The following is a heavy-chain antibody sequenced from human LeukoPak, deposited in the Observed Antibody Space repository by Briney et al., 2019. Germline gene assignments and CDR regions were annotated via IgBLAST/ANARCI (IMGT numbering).Heavy chain of an antibody. J-gene: IGHJ6*02. Sequence: GGSLRLSCAASGFTFSSYSMNWVRQAPGKGLEWVSSISSSSSYIYYADSVKGRFTISRDNAKNSLYLQMNSLRAEDTAVYYCARRGGSSSRYYYYYYGMDVWGQGTTVTVSS. D-gene: IGHD3-10*01. CDR3: ARRGGSSSRYYYYYYGMDV. V-gene: IGHV3-21*01. CDR2: ISSSSSYI. CDR1: GFTFSSYS.